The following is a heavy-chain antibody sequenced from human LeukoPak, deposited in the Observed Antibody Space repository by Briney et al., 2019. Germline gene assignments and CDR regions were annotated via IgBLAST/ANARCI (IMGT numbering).Heavy chain of an antibody. J-gene: IGHJ4*02. CDR1: GFTFSSYS. V-gene: IGHV3-7*01. CDR3: RSGGAAPGAFDN. CDR2: IKYDGDEE. D-gene: IGHD4/OR15-4a*01. Sequence: HPGGSLRLSCAASGFTFSSYSMNWVRQAPGKGLEWVANIKYDGDEEYYVDSVKGRFTISRDNAKNSLYLQLNSLRVEDTAVYYCRSGGAAPGAFDNWGQGTLVTVSP.